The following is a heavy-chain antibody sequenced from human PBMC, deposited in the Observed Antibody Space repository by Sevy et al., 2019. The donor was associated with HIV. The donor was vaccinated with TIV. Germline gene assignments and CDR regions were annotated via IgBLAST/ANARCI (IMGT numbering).Heavy chain of an antibody. Sequence: ASVKVSCQASGFTFASYDIYWVRQATGQGLEWMGWMNTNTGNTGFAQKLQGRVTMTRNTSITTAYMELSNLRSEDTAVDDCARVSGWYRRYGMDVWGQGTTVTVSS. CDR2: MNTNTGNT. D-gene: IGHD6-19*01. V-gene: IGHV1-8*02. CDR3: ARVSGWYRRYGMDV. CDR1: GFTFASYD. J-gene: IGHJ6*02.